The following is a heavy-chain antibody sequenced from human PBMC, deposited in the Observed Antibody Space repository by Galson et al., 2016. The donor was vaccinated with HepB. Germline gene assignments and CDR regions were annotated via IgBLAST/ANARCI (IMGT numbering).Heavy chain of an antibody. D-gene: IGHD3/OR15-3a*01. CDR2: ISGSGGNT. CDR3: AKDREFDFWRADFWFDP. J-gene: IGHJ5*02. CDR1: GFIYRNYG. Sequence: SLRLSCAASGFIYRNYGMHWVRQAPGKGLEWISAISGSGGNTIYADSVKGRFSISRDNSENTLFLQMNSLRVEDKAVYFCAKDREFDFWRADFWFDPWGQGTLVTVSA. V-gene: IGHV3-23*01.